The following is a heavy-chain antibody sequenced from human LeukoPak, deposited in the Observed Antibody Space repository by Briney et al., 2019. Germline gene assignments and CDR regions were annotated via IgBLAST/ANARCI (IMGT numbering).Heavy chain of an antibody. J-gene: IGHJ6*03. CDR1: GYTFTSYG. Sequence: GASVKVSCKASGYTFTSYGINWVRQAPGQGLEWMGWISAYNGNTNYAQILQGRVTVTTDTSTSTAYMELRSLRSDDTAVYFCATHSPEWRYSGYYNFYYMDVWGKGTTVTVSS. V-gene: IGHV1-18*01. CDR3: ATHSPEWRYSGYYNFYYMDV. D-gene: IGHD5-12*01. CDR2: ISAYNGNT.